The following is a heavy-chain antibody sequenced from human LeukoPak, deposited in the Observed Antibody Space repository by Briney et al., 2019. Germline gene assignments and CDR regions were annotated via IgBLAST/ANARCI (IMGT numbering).Heavy chain of an antibody. CDR2: IRYDGSNK. CDR1: GFTFSSYG. V-gene: IGHV3-30*02. D-gene: IGHD2-8*01. J-gene: IGHJ6*03. Sequence: GGSLRLSCAASGFTFSSYGMHWVRQAPGKGLEWVAFIRYDGSNKYYADSVKGRFTISRDNSKNTLYLQMNSLRAEDTAVYYCARVYVGLPYYYYYYMDVWGKGTTVTVSS. CDR3: ARVYVGLPYYYYYYMDV.